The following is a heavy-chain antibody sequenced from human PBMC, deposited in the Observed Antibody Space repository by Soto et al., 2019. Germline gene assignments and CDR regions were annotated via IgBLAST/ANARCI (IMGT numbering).Heavy chain of an antibody. V-gene: IGHV3-9*01. D-gene: IGHD1-1*01. Sequence: EVQLVDSGGNLVQPGRSLRLSCAASGFTFGDYAMHWVRQAPGKGLEWISSINENSGSLDYADSVKGRFTISRDNAKNALYLQMNSLRIEDTALYYCAKDAHWSLDFWGQGTLVTVSS. CDR2: INENSGSL. CDR1: GFTFGDYA. J-gene: IGHJ4*02. CDR3: AKDAHWSLDF.